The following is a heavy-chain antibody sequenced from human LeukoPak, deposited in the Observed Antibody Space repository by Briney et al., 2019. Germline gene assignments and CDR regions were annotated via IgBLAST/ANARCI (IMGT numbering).Heavy chain of an antibody. Sequence: SETLSLTCTVSGGSMSSYYWSWIRQPAGKGLERIGHIYNSGSTNYNPSLKGRVTMSVATSKNQFSLHLSSVTAADTAVYYCARSAFLVTAPGLYYFDYWGQGTLVAVSS. CDR3: ARSAFLVTAPGLYYFDY. CDR2: IYNSGST. CDR1: GGSMSSYY. D-gene: IGHD6-13*01. V-gene: IGHV4-4*07. J-gene: IGHJ4*02.